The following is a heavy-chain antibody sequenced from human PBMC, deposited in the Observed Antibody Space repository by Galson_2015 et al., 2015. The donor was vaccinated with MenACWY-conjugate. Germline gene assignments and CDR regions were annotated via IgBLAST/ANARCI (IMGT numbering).Heavy chain of an antibody. CDR1: AFTFSSYA. V-gene: IGHV3-23*01. CDR2: ISGSGGRT. Sequence: SLRLSCAASAFTFSSYAMSWVRQAPGKGLEWVSGISGSGGRTYYEDSVKGRITISRDNSKNTLYLQMNSLRAEDTAVYYCAKQPPQHVVAATLGPTYDYCGQGTLVPVSS. CDR3: AKQPPQHVVAATLGPTYDY. D-gene: IGHD2-15*01. J-gene: IGHJ4*02.